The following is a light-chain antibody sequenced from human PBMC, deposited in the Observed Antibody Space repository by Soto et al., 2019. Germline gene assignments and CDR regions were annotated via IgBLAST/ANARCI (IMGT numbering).Light chain of an antibody. CDR2: AAS. CDR1: QSISIY. CDR3: QQSYSHPRT. V-gene: IGKV1-39*01. J-gene: IGKJ1*01. Sequence: DIQMNRSPSSLSTSGGDRVTITCRASQSISIYLNWYQQRPGKAPKLLIYAASSLQSGVPSRFSGSGSGTDCTLTISTLQPEDFETYYCQQSYSHPRTFGQGTKVDIK.